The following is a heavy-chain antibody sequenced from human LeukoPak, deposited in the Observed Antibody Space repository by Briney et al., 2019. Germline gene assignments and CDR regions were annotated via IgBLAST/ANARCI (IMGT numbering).Heavy chain of an antibody. CDR2: INTNTGNP. Sequence: ASVKVSRKASGYTFTSYAMNWVRQAPGQGLEWMGWINTNTGNPTYAQGFTGRFVFSLDTSVSTAYLQISSLKAEDTAVYYCARLRKLGYYYGMDVWGQGTTVTVSS. D-gene: IGHD1-14*01. CDR3: ARLRKLGYYYGMDV. V-gene: IGHV7-4-1*02. CDR1: GYTFTSYA. J-gene: IGHJ6*02.